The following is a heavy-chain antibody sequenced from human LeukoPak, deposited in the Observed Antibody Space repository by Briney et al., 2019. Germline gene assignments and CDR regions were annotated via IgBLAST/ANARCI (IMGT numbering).Heavy chain of an antibody. CDR1: GGSVSSSSYY. Sequence: SETLSLTCTVSGGSVSSSSYYWGWIRQPPGKGLEWIGSLQYSGSTYYNPSLKSRVTISVDTSKNQFSLKLSSVTAADTAVYYCARHRGLELRTRKGGWFDPWGQGTLVTVSS. V-gene: IGHV4-39*01. CDR2: LQYSGST. CDR3: ARHRGLELRTRKGGWFDP. D-gene: IGHD1-7*01. J-gene: IGHJ5*02.